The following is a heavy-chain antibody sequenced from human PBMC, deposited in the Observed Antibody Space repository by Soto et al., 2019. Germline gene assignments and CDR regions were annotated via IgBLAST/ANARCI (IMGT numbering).Heavy chain of an antibody. CDR3: ARGDCSGGSCYSFDY. D-gene: IGHD2-15*01. V-gene: IGHV4-30-4*01. CDR1: GGSISSGDYY. Sequence: TSETLSLTCTVSGGSISSGDYYWSWIRQPPGKGLEWIGYIYYSGSTYYNPSLKSRVTISVDTSKNQFSLKLSSVTAADTAVYYCARGDCSGGSCYSFDYWGQGTLVTVSS. CDR2: IYYSGST. J-gene: IGHJ4*02.